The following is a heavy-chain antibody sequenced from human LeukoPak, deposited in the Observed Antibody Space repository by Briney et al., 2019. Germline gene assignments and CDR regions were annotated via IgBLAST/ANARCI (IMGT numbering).Heavy chain of an antibody. CDR3: ARHQYSSGWGDAFDI. J-gene: IGHJ3*02. V-gene: IGHV4-59*08. CDR1: GGSISSYY. D-gene: IGHD6-19*01. CDR2: IYYSGST. Sequence: PSETLSLTCTVSGGSISSYYWSWIRQPPGKGLEWIGYIYYSGSTNYNPSLKSRVTISVDTSKNQFSLELSSVTAADTAVYYCARHQYSSGWGDAFDIWGQGTMVTVSS.